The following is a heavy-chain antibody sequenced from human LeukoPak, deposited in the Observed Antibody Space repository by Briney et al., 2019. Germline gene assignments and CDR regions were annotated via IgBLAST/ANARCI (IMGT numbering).Heavy chain of an antibody. CDR2: INSDGSST. D-gene: IGHD3-22*01. V-gene: IGHV3-74*01. J-gene: IGHJ4*02. CDR3: ARVQFADYYDSSGYIDY. CDR1: GFTFNNYG. Sequence: QTGGSLRLSCAASGFTFNNYGMNWVRQAPGKGLVWVSRINSDGSSTSYADSVKGRFTISRDNAKNTLYLQMNSLRAEDTAVYYCARVQFADYYDSSGYIDYWGQGTLVTVSS.